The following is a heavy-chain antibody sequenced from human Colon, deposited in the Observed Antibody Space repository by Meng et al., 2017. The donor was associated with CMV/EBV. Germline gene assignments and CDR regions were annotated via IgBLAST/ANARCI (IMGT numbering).Heavy chain of an antibody. CDR2: VNPNNGDT. J-gene: IGHJ4*02. Sequence: ASVKVSCKASGYTFTGYFIHWIRQAPGQGLEWMGWVNPNNGDTKYAQKFQGSVSMTRDTSITTAYMELSTLKSDDTAVYFCARAHQSSGWQGACDYWGQGTLVTVSS. CDR1: GYTFTGYF. V-gene: IGHV1-2*02. CDR3: ARAHQSSGWQGACDY. D-gene: IGHD6-19*01.